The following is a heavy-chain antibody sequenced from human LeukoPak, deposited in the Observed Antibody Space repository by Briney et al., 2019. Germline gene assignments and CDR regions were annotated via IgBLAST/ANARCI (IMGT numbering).Heavy chain of an antibody. V-gene: IGHV4-61*02. Sequence: SQTLSLTXTVSGGSINSGSYYWIWIRQPAGKGLEWIGRIYTSGSTNYNVSLKSRVTISMDTSKNQFSLKLSSVTAADTAVYYCARRLAGATTFLDVWGQGTLVTVSS. CDR2: IYTSGST. J-gene: IGHJ3*01. CDR1: GGSINSGSYY. CDR3: ARRLAGATTFLDV. D-gene: IGHD1-26*01.